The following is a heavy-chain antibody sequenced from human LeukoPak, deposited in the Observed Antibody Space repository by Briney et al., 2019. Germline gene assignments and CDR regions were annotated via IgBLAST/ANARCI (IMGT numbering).Heavy chain of an antibody. CDR3: ARGYCSGGSCYFSVYFDH. CDR2: ISYDGSNK. CDR1: GFTFSSYA. J-gene: IGHJ4*02. V-gene: IGHV3-30*04. D-gene: IGHD2-15*01. Sequence: GGSLRLSCAASGFTFSSYAMHWVRQAPGKGLEWVAVISYDGSNKYYADSVKGRFTISRDNSKNTLYLQMNSLRAEDTAVYYCARGYCSGGSCYFSVYFDHWGQGTLVTVSS.